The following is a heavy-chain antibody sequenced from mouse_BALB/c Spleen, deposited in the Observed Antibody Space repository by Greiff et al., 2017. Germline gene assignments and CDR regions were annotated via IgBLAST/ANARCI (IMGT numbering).Heavy chain of an antibody. CDR3: ARVEDYGNYVFDY. CDR2: ISYDGSN. Sequence: DVQLQESGPGLVKPSQSLSLTCSVTGYSITSGYYWNWIRQFPGNKLEWMGYISYDGSNNYNPSLKNRISITRDTSKNQFFLKLNSVTTEDTATYYCARVEDYGNYVFDYWGQGTTLTVSS. J-gene: IGHJ2*01. CDR1: GYSITSGYY. V-gene: IGHV3-6*02. D-gene: IGHD2-1*01.